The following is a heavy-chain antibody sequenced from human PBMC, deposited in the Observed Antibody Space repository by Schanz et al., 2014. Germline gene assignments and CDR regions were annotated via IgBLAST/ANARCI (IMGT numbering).Heavy chain of an antibody. CDR2: IYSDGDT. J-gene: IGHJ4*02. V-gene: IGHV3-66*01. CDR3: ARVVAAAPQGCNY. D-gene: IGHD2-15*01. Sequence: DVQLVESGGTLVQPGGSLRLSCAASGFSISTNFFSWVRQPPGKGLEWLSVIYSDGDTYYADSVKDRFTIFRDDSKNTLGLQMNSLRVEDTAVYYCARVVAAAPQGCNYWGRGTLVTVSS. CDR1: GFSISTNF.